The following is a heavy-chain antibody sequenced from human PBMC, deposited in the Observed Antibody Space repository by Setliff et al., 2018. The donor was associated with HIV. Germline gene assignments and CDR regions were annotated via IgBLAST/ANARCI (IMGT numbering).Heavy chain of an antibody. V-gene: IGHV4-38-2*02. CDR3: ARRTIVGDAFDI. Sequence: SETLSLTCNVSGYSISSGFYWGWIRQPPGKGLEWIGNVFHSGNTDYSPSHKSRVTMSVETSENQFSLRLTSVTAADTAVYYCARRTIVGDAFDIWGQGTMVTVSS. CDR1: GYSISSGFY. D-gene: IGHD2-21*01. CDR2: VFHSGNT. J-gene: IGHJ3*02.